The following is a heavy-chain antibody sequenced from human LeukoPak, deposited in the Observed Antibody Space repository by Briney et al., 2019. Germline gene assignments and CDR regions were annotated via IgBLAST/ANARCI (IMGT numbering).Heavy chain of an antibody. V-gene: IGHV3-74*01. CDR2: INSDGSST. D-gene: IGHD3-16*01. CDR1: GFTFSSYW. Sequence: TGGSLRLSRAASGFTFSSYWMHWVRQAPGKGLVWVSRINSDGSSTSYADSVKGRFTISRDNAKNTLYLQMNSLRAEDTAVYYCARDGAIEGVDYWGQGTLVTVSS. J-gene: IGHJ4*02. CDR3: ARDGAIEGVDY.